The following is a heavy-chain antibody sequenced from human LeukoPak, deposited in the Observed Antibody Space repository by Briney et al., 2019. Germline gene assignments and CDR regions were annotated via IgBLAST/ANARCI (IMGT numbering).Heavy chain of an antibody. Sequence: TSETLPLTCTVSGYSINSGFYWGWIRQPPGQGLEWIGSIYHSGSTHYKSSLKSRVTISVDTSKNQLSLKLTSVTAADTAVYYCARGVGLTQGGAFDFWGQGTLVTVSS. V-gene: IGHV4-38-2*02. CDR1: GYSINSGFY. J-gene: IGHJ4*02. CDR3: ARGVGLTQGGAFDF. D-gene: IGHD3-16*01. CDR2: IYHSGST.